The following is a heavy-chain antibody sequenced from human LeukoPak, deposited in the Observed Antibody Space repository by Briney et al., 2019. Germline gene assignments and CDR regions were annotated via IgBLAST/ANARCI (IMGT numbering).Heavy chain of an antibody. CDR3: AGGTTNTKGAFDM. CDR1: GYTFTNYY. Sequence: ASVKVSCKASGYTFTNYYIHWVRQAPGQGLEWMGIINPSGSSTSYAQKFQGRVTMTRDTSTSTVSMELSSLRSEDTAVYYCAGGTTNTKGAFDMWGQGTMVTVSS. V-gene: IGHV1-46*01. D-gene: IGHD2-8*01. J-gene: IGHJ3*02. CDR2: INPSGSST.